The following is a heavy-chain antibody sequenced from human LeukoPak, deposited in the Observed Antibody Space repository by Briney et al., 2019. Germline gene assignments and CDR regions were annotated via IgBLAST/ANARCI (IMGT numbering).Heavy chain of an antibody. Sequence: SETLSLTCTVSGGSISSSSYYWGWIRQPPGKGLEWIGSIYYSGSTNYNPSLKSRVTISVDTSKNQFSLKLSSVTAADTAVYYCARYTVSSYYYGMDVWGQGTTVTVSS. CDR1: GGSISSSSYY. V-gene: IGHV4-39*07. D-gene: IGHD4-17*01. CDR2: IYYSGST. J-gene: IGHJ6*02. CDR3: ARYTVSSYYYGMDV.